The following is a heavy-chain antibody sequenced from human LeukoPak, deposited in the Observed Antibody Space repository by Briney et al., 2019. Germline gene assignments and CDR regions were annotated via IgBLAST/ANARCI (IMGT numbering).Heavy chain of an antibody. Sequence: PGRSLRLSCAASGFTFSSYAMHWVRQAPGKGLEWVAVISYDGSNKYYADSVKGRFTISRDNSKNTLYLQMNSLRAEDTAVYYCASPLVALNAFDIWGQGTMVTVSS. V-gene: IGHV3-30-3*01. CDR3: ASPLVALNAFDI. J-gene: IGHJ3*02. CDR2: ISYDGSNK. D-gene: IGHD5-12*01. CDR1: GFTFSSYA.